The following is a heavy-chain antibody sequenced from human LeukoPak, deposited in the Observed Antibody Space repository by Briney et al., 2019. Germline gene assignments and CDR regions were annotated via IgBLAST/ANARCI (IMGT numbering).Heavy chain of an antibody. J-gene: IGHJ6*03. Sequence: SETLSLTCAVYGGSFSGYYWSWIRQPPGKGLEWIGEINHSGSTNYNPPLKSRVTISVDTSKNQFSLKLSSVTAADTAVYYCARGRAKYSSSSYYYYYYMDVWGKGTTVTVSS. V-gene: IGHV4-34*01. CDR2: INHSGST. CDR3: ARGRAKYSSSSYYYYYYMDV. D-gene: IGHD6-6*01. CDR1: GGSFSGYY.